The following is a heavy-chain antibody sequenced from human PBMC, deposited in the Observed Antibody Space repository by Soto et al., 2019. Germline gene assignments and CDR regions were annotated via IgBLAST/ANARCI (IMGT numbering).Heavy chain of an antibody. D-gene: IGHD3-16*01. Sequence: QVQLVESGGGLVQPGRALRLSCAASGFTFSSYGMHWVRQAPGKWLEWVAVISYDGSNKYYADSVKGRFTISRDNSKNTLYLQMNSLRAEDTAVYYCAIGPFQPWGYMDVWGKGTTVTVSS. CDR2: ISYDGSNK. J-gene: IGHJ6*03. V-gene: IGHV3-30*03. CDR1: GFTFSSYG. CDR3: AIGPFQPWGYMDV.